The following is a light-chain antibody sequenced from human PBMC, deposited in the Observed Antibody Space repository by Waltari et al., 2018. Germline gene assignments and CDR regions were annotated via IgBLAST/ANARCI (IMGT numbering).Light chain of an antibody. V-gene: IGLV3-21*02. J-gene: IGLJ1*01. CDR3: QVWDSSSYV. CDR2: DDK. CDR1: NIETKN. Sequence: SYVLTQPPSVSVAPGQMARITCGGDNIETKNVHWYQLKPGQAPGLVVHDDKDRPSGTPRRFAGSNSGNTATLTISRAGAGDEADYYCQVWDSSSYVFGSGTKVTVL.